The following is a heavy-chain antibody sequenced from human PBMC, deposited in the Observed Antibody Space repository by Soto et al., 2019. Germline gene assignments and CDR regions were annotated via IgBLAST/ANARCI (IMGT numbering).Heavy chain of an antibody. CDR2: ISGSGGST. J-gene: IGHJ3*02. CDR3: ASVPKITCGGDNAFDI. V-gene: IGHV3-23*01. D-gene: IGHD3-16*01. Sequence: GGSLRLSCAASGFTFSSYAMSWVRQAPGKGLEWVSAISGSGGSTYYADSVKGRFTISRDNSKNTLYLQMNSLRAEDTAVYYCASVPKITCGGDNAFDIWGQGTMVTVSS. CDR1: GFTFSSYA.